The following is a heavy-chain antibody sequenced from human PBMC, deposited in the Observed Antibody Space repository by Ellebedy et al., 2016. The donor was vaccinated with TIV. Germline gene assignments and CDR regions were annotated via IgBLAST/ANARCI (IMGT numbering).Heavy chain of an antibody. D-gene: IGHD6-6*01. Sequence: SLKISXAASGFTFDDYAMHWVRQAPGKGLKWVSGISWNSGTTDYADFVKGRFTISRDNAKNSLYLQMNRLRADDTAFYYCARDLRITARDYYLDYWGQGTLVTVSS. CDR2: ISWNSGTT. V-gene: IGHV3-9*01. J-gene: IGHJ4*02. CDR3: ARDLRITARDYYLDY. CDR1: GFTFDDYA.